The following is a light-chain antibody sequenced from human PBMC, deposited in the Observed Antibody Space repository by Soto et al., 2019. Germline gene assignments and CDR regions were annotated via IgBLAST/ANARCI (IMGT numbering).Light chain of an antibody. CDR3: QQYNSYPPT. CDR2: KAS. V-gene: IGKV1-5*03. Sequence: DIQMTQSPSTLSASVGDRVTITYRASQSISSWLAWYQQKPGKAPKLLIYKASSLESGVPSRFSGSGSGTEFTLTISSLQPDDFATYYCQQYNSYPPTFGGGTKVEIK. CDR1: QSISSW. J-gene: IGKJ4*01.